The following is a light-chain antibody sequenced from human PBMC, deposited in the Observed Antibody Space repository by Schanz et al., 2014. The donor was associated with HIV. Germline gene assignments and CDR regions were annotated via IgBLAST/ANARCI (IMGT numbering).Light chain of an antibody. J-gene: IGKJ1*01. V-gene: IGKV1-27*01. CDR3: QKYNSALWT. Sequence: DILMTQSPASLSASVGDRVTFTCRASQGISNYLAWFQQKPRKVPKLLIYSASTLQSGVPSRFSGSGSGTDFTLTISSLQPEDVATYYCQKYNSALWTFGQGTKVEIK. CDR2: SAS. CDR1: QGISNY.